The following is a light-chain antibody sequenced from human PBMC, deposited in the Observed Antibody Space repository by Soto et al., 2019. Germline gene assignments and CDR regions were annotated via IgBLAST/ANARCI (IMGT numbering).Light chain of an antibody. CDR3: QQFSSYPLT. CDR1: QTVRNNY. V-gene: IGKV3-20*01. CDR2: DAS. Sequence: EFVLTQSPGTLSLSPGARATLSGRASQTVRNNYLAWYQQKPGQAPRLLIYDASSRATGIPDRFSGGGSGTDFTLTISRLEPEEFAVYYCQQFSSYPLTVGGGTKVDIK. J-gene: IGKJ4*01.